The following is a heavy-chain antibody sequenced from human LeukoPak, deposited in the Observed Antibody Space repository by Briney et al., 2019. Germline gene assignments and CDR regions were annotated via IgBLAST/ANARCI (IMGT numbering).Heavy chain of an antibody. J-gene: IGHJ5*02. V-gene: IGHV4-39*01. CDR1: GDSISSNDYY. CDR3: ARALGYCSGGSCTRGYNWFDP. Sequence: KASETLSLTCTVSGDSISSNDYYWGWIRQPPGKGLEWIGSIYYGGSTYYNPSLKSRVIISVDTSMNQFSLKLSFVATADTAVYYCARALGYCSGGSCTRGYNWFDPWGQGTLVTVPS. D-gene: IGHD2-15*01. CDR2: IYYGGST.